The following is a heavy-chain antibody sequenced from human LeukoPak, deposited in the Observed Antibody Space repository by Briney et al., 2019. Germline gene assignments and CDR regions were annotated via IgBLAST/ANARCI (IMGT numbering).Heavy chain of an antibody. D-gene: IGHD5-12*01. V-gene: IGHV3-53*01. J-gene: IGHJ4*02. Sequence: PGGSLRLSCAASGFTVSGYFMAWVRQAPGKGLQWVLHINSGGVSEDADSVKGRFTVSRDTSRNTLYLQMSSLRAEDTAIYYCARGRSTTTIFDYWGQGTLVTVSS. CDR2: INSGGVS. CDR3: ARGRSTTTIFDY. CDR1: GFTVSGYF.